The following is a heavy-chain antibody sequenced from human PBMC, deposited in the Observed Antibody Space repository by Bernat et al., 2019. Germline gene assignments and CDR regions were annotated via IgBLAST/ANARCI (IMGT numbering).Heavy chain of an antibody. D-gene: IGHD6-13*01. CDR1: GGSISSSSYY. CDR2: IYYSGST. Sequence: QLQLQESGPGLVKPSETLSLTCTVSGGSISSSSYYWGWIRQPPGKGLEWIGSIYYSGSTYSNPSPKGRVTITVDTAKHQFSLRRGSVTAADTAVYYCARHDIYSSSWPPLDYWGQETLVTVSS. J-gene: IGHJ4*02. CDR3: ARHDIYSSSWPPLDY. V-gene: IGHV4-39*01.